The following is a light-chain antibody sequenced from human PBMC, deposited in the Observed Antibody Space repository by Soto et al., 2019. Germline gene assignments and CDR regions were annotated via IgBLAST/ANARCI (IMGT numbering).Light chain of an antibody. CDR2: EVT. J-gene: IGLJ1*01. CDR3: SSYTRSSTYV. V-gene: IGLV2-14*01. Sequence: QSALTQPASVSASPGQSIAISCSGTSSDVGAYDYVSWYQHHPGKAPKLIIYEVTYRPSGVSNRFSASKSGNTASLTISGLQAEHEADYYCSSYTRSSTYVFGTGTKVTVL. CDR1: SSDVGAYDY.